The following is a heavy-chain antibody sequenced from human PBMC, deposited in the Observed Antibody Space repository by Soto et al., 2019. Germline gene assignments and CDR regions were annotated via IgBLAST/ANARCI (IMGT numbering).Heavy chain of an antibody. CDR3: ARGDPYTDTLRNDAFDI. J-gene: IGHJ3*02. Sequence: LRLSCAASGFSFSNYDMSWVRQAPGKGLQWVSLISGSGGSTNYADSVKGRFTISRDNSKNTLYLQMGSLRTEDMAVYYCARGDPYTDTLRNDAFDIWGQGTMVTVSS. D-gene: IGHD1-1*01. V-gene: IGHV3-23*01. CDR2: ISGSGGST. CDR1: GFSFSNYD.